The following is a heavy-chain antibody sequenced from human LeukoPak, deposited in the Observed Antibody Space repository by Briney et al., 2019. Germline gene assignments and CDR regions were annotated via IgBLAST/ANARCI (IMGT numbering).Heavy chain of an antibody. J-gene: IGHJ6*02. D-gene: IGHD4-11*01. CDR1: GYTFTSYD. CDR2: MNPNSGNT. V-gene: IGHV1-8*01. CDR3: ATKSNTISRAYGMDV. Sequence: ASVKVSCKASGYTFTSYDINWVRPATGQGLAWMGWMNPNSGNTGYAQKFQGRVTMTRNTSISTAYMELSSLRSEDTAVYYCATKSNTISRAYGMDVWGQGTTVTVSS.